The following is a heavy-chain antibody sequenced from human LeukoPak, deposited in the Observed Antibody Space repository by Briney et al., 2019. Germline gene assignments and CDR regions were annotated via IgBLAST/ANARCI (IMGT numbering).Heavy chain of an antibody. V-gene: IGHV3-11*04. CDR2: ISSSGSTI. CDR3: ARETDFWSQRAFDM. D-gene: IGHD3-3*01. J-gene: IGHJ3*02. CDR1: GFTFSDYY. Sequence: GGSLRLSCAASGFTFSDYYMSWIRQAPGKGLEWVSYISSSGSTIYYADSVKGRFTISRDNAKNSLYLQMNSLRAEDTAVYYCARETDFWSQRAFDMWGQGTMVTVSS.